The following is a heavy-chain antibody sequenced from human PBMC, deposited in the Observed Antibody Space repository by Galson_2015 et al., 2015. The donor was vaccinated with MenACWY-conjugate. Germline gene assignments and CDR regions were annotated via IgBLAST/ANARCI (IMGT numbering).Heavy chain of an antibody. V-gene: IGHV3-15*01. J-gene: IGHJ4*02. CDR1: GFTFRNAW. CDR3: TTDIGAWYGGVGDY. D-gene: IGHD6-19*01. CDR2: IKSKTDGGTT. Sequence: SLRLSCAASGFTFRNAWMSWVRQAPGKGLEWVGRIKSKTDGGTTDYAAPVKGRFTISRDDSKNTLYLQMNSLKTEDTAVYYCTTDIGAWYGGVGDYWGQGTLVTVSS.